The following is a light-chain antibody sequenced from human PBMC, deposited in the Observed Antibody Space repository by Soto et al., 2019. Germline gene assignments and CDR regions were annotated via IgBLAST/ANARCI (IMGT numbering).Light chain of an antibody. CDR1: SSDVGSYNL. CDR2: EGS. CDR3: CSYAGSSTWV. V-gene: IGLV2-23*01. J-gene: IGLJ3*02. Sequence: QSVLTQPASVSGPPGQSITISCTGTSSDVGSYNLVSWYQQHPGKAPKLMIYEGSKRPSGVSKRFSGSKSGNTASLTISGLQAEDEADYYCCSYAGSSTWVFGGGTKLTVL.